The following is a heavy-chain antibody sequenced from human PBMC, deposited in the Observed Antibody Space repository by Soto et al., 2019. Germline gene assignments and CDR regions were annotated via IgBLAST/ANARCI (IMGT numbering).Heavy chain of an antibody. CDR1: GDSFNDYY. Sequence: VQLVQSGAEVRKPGASVTVSCRSSGDSFNDYYIHWVRQAPGQGFEWMGWINPNGGVTKYAQKFQGWVSMTRDTSIRTVYMQLSRLRSDDTAVYYCARESGVATATLDYYYFDMDVWGTGTTVTVSS. D-gene: IGHD5-12*01. J-gene: IGHJ6*03. V-gene: IGHV1-2*04. CDR3: ARESGVATATLDYYYFDMDV. CDR2: INPNGGVT.